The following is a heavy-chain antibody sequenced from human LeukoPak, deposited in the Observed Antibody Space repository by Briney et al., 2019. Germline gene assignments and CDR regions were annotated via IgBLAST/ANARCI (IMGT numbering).Heavy chain of an antibody. J-gene: IGHJ6*04. CDR1: GYSISSGYY. D-gene: IGHD3-10*01. CDR2: IYHSGST. Sequence: PSETLSLTCAVSGYSISSGYYWGWIRQPPGKELEWIGSIYHSGSTYYNPSLKSRVTISVDTSKNQFSLKLSSVTAADTAVYYCARDELDYYGSGGGMDVWGKGTTVTVSS. V-gene: IGHV4-38-2*02. CDR3: ARDELDYYGSGGGMDV.